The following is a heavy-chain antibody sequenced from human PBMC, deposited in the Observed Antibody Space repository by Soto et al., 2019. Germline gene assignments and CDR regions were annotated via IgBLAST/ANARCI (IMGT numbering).Heavy chain of an antibody. CDR1: GFTFSTYA. CDR3: AGRYCTNGVCYTNYYYYIDV. V-gene: IGHV3-23*01. D-gene: IGHD2-8*01. CDR2: ITTRGGNT. J-gene: IGHJ6*03. Sequence: EVQLLESGGGLVQPGGSLRLSCAASGFTFSTYAMSWVRQAPGKGLEWVSTITTRGGNTDYADTVQGRFPISRDNSKKTLYLQMNSLRAADTAVYYCAGRYCTNGVCYTNYYYYIDVWGKGTTVTVSS.